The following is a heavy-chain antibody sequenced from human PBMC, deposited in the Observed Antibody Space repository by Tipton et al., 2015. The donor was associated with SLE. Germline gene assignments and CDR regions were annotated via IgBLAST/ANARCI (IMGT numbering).Heavy chain of an antibody. V-gene: IGHV4-61*09. D-gene: IGHD3-22*01. CDR2: SYISGTT. Sequence: TLSLTCIVSGGSISSGSYYWTWFRQSAGKGLEWIGHSYISGTTNYNPSLKSRVTISLDTTKNQFSLKLRSVTAADTAVYYCARAPFDYYDSSGPFDYWGQGALVTVSS. CDR3: ARAPFDYYDSSGPFDY. CDR1: GGSISSGSYY. J-gene: IGHJ4*02.